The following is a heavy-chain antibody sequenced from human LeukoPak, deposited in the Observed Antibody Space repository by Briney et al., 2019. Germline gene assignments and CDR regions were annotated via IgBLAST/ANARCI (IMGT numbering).Heavy chain of an antibody. V-gene: IGHV4-34*01. CDR2: INHSGST. Sequence: PSETLSLACAVYGGSFSVYYWSWIRQPPGKGLEWIGEINHSGSTNYNPSLKSRVTISVDTSKNQFSLKLSSVTAADTAVYYCARGSYPAMATRGGWFDPWGQGTLVTVSS. J-gene: IGHJ5*02. CDR3: ARGSYPAMATRGGWFDP. D-gene: IGHD5-24*01. CDR1: GGSFSVYY.